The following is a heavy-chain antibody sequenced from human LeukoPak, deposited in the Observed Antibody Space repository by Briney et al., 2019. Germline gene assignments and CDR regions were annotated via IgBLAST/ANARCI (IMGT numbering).Heavy chain of an antibody. V-gene: IGHV4-4*07. Sequence: SETLSLTCTVSGDSISDYCWTWIRQTAGKGLEWIGHIYGDGNTNYSPSLRSRVTLSIDTSTNHFSLKLNSVTAADTAVYYCARGALDSSDFYYFDYWGQGTLVTVSS. CDR1: GDSISDYC. CDR2: IYGDGNT. CDR3: ARGALDSSDFYYFDY. D-gene: IGHD3-22*01. J-gene: IGHJ4*02.